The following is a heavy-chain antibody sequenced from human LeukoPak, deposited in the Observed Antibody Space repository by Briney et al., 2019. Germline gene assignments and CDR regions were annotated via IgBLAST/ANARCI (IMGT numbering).Heavy chain of an antibody. D-gene: IGHD4-23*01. J-gene: IGHJ4*02. CDR1: GGSFSSYA. CDR3: ARGWLAETTVVTPYN. CDR2: IIPIFGKA. Sequence: SVKVSCKASGGSFSSYAINWARQAPGQGLEWMGGIIPIFGKANYAQKFQNRVAITAVESMSTVYMELSSLRSEDTAVYYCARGWLAETTVVTPYNWGQGTLVTVSS. V-gene: IGHV1-69*13.